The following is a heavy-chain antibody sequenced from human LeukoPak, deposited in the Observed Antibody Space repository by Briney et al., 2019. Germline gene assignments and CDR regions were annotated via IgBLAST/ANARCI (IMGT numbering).Heavy chain of an antibody. CDR3: ARDQPNYYDSSGYYCDY. CDR1: GFTFSSYS. Sequence: GGSLRLSCAASGFTFSSYSMNWVRQAPGKGLEWVSSISSSSSYIYYADSVKGRFTISRDNAKNSLYLQMNSLRAEDTAVYYCARDQPNYYDSSGYYCDYWGQGTLVTVSS. CDR2: ISSSSSYI. V-gene: IGHV3-21*01. D-gene: IGHD3-22*01. J-gene: IGHJ4*02.